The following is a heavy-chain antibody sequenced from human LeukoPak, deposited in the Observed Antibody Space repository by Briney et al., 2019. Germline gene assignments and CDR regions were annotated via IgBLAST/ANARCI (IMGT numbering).Heavy chain of an antibody. CDR2: IYYSGST. D-gene: IGHD3-10*01. J-gene: IGHJ5*02. Sequence: SETLSLTCTVSGGSISSSSYYWGWIRQPPGKGLEWIGSIYYSGSTYYNPSLKSRVTISVDTSKNQFSLKLSSVTAADTAAYYCARHAPSFSGSYYTHPFDPWGQGTLVTVSS. CDR3: ARHAPSFSGSYYTHPFDP. CDR1: GGSISSSSYY. V-gene: IGHV4-39*01.